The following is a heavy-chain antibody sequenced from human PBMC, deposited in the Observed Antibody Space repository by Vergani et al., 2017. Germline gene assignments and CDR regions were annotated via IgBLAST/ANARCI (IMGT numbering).Heavy chain of an antibody. CDR3: ARDYGDYGPYYYGMDV. CDR2: ISSSSSYI. J-gene: IGHJ6*02. CDR1: GFTFSSYS. D-gene: IGHD4-17*01. V-gene: IGHV3-21*04. Sequence: VQLVESGGGLVKPGGSLRLSCAASGFTFSSYSMNWVRQAPGKGLEWVSSISSSSSYIYYADSVKGRFTISRDNAKNSLYLQMNSLRAEDTAVYYCARDYGDYGPYYYGMDVWGQGTTVTVS.